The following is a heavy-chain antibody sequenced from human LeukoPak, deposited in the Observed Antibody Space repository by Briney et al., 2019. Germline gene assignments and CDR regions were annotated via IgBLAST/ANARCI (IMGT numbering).Heavy chain of an antibody. D-gene: IGHD1-26*01. CDR1: VFTFSSYW. V-gene: IGHV3-7*03. Sequence: GGALRLSCAASVFTFSSYWMGWVRQAPGRGVEGVANIKQEGSEKYYVDSVKGRFPISRDNAENSLDLQMNPLRAHDTAFYYCARIRWAGGTWAFDYWGQGTLVTVSS. CDR3: ARIRWAGGTWAFDY. CDR2: IKQEGSEK. J-gene: IGHJ4*02.